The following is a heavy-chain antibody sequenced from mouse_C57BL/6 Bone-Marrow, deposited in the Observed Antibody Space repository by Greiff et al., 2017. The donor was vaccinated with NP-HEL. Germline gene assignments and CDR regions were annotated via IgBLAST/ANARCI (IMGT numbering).Heavy chain of an antibody. CDR3: ARRGDYDYFDY. CDR1: GYTFTDYY. V-gene: IGHV1-19*01. D-gene: IGHD2-4*01. J-gene: IGHJ2*01. CDR2: INPYNGGT. Sequence: VQLQQSGPVLVKPGASVKMSCKASGYTFTDYYMNWVKQSHGKSLEWIGVINPYNGGTSYNQKFKGKATLTVDKSSSTAYMELNSLTSEDSAVYYGARRGDYDYFDYWGKGTTLTVSS.